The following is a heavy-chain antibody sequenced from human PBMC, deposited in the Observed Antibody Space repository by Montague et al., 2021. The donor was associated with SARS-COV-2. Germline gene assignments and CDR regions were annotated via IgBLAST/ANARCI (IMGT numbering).Heavy chain of an antibody. J-gene: IGHJ5*02. D-gene: IGHD3-22*01. CDR3: ARVRSITMIVVVITPMGWFDP. CDR1: GYSISSGYY. Sequence: SETLSLTCTVSGYSISSGYYWGWIRQPPGKGLEWIGSIYHSGSTYYNPSLKSRVTISVDTSKNQFSLKLSSVTAADTAVYYSARVRSITMIVVVITPMGWFDPWGQGTLVTVSS. CDR2: IYHSGST. V-gene: IGHV4-38-2*02.